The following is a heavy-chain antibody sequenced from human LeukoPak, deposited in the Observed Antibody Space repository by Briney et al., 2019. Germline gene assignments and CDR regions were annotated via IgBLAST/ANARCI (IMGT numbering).Heavy chain of an antibody. V-gene: IGHV3-11*01. CDR2: SSSSGSTI. Sequence: GGSLRLSCAASGFTLSDYYMSWIRQAPGKGLEWVSYSSSSGSTIYYADSVKGRFAISSDNAKNSLYVQMNSLRAEDTAVYYCARRRDFIDYWGQGTLVSVSS. CDR1: GFTLSDYY. J-gene: IGHJ4*02. CDR3: ARRRDFIDY. D-gene: IGHD3/OR15-3a*01.